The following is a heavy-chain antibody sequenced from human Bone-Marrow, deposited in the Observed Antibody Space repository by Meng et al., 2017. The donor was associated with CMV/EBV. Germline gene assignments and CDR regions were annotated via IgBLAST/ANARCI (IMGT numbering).Heavy chain of an antibody. CDR2: IYPGDSDT. CDR1: GYSFTSYW. J-gene: IGHJ6*02. Sequence: GESLKISCKGSGYSFTSYWNGWVRQMPGKGLEWMGIIYPGDSDTRYSPSFQGQVTISADKSISTAYLQWSSLKASDTAMYYCARQRWTSYYYYGMDVWGQGTTVTVSS. D-gene: IGHD5-24*01. CDR3: ARQRWTSYYYYGMDV. V-gene: IGHV5-51*01.